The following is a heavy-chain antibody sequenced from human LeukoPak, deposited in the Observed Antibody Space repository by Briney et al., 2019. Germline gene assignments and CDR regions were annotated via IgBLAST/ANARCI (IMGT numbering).Heavy chain of an antibody. J-gene: IGHJ4*02. D-gene: IGHD6-19*01. CDR3: ARAGGLRIAVAPIDC. CDR2: IYSGGGT. V-gene: IGHV3-53*01. Sequence: GGSLRLSCAASGFTVSSNYMSWVRQAPGKGLEWVSVIYSGGGTFYADSVKGRFTISRDNSKNTLYFQMNSLRAEDTAVYYCARAGGLRIAVAPIDCWGQGTLVTVSS. CDR1: GFTVSSNY.